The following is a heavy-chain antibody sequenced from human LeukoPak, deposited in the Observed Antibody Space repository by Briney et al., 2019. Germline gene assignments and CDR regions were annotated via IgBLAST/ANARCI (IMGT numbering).Heavy chain of an antibody. Sequence: GGSLRLSCAASGFTFSSYAMSWVRQAAGKGLEWVSAISGSGGNTYYTDSVKGRFTVSRDNAKDSLYLQMNSLRAEDTAVYYCARALTTLTYEGYWGQGTLVTVSS. CDR2: ISGSGGNT. D-gene: IGHD1-1*01. V-gene: IGHV3-23*01. CDR3: ARALTTLTYEGY. CDR1: GFTFSSYA. J-gene: IGHJ4*02.